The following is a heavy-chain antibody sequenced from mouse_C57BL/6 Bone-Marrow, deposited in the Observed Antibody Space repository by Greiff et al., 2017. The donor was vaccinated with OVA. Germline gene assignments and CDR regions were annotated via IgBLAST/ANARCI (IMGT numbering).Heavy chain of an antibody. CDR1: GFTFKDDY. J-gene: IGHJ4*01. V-gene: IGHV14-4*01. CDR3: TAWGAMDY. CDR2: IDPENGGT. Sequence: VQLQQSGAELVRPGASVKLSCTASGFTFKDDYMHWVKQRPEQGLEWIGWIDPENGGTEYASKFQGKATMTADTSSNTAYLQLSSLTSEDADVYSCTAWGAMDYWGQGTSVTVSS.